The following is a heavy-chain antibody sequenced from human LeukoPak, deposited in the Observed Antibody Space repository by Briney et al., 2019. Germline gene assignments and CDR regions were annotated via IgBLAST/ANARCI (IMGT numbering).Heavy chain of an antibody. J-gene: IGHJ4*02. D-gene: IGHD5-18*01. V-gene: IGHV1-18*01. CDR2: ISAYNGNT. CDR3: ATKVLRNGYTYGFGYS. CDR1: GYPFTSYG. Sequence: ASVKVSCKASGYPFTSYGISWGRQAPGQGLEWIGWISAYNGNTNYAQKLQGRVTMPTDTSTSTAYMELRSLRSDDTAVYYCATKVLRNGYTYGFGYSWGQGTLVTVSS.